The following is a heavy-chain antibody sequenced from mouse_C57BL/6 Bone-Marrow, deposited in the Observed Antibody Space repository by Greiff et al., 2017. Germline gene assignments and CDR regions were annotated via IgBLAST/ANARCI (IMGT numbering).Heavy chain of an antibody. CDR3: ARSAMDY. V-gene: IGHV5-17*01. CDR1: GFTFSDYG. CDR2: ISSGSSTI. Sequence: EVKLMESGGGLVKPGGSLKLSCAASGFTFSDYGMHWVRQAPEQGLEWVAYISSGSSTIYYADTVKGRFTISRDNAKNTLFLQMTSLRSEDTAMYYCARSAMDYWGQGTSVTVSS. J-gene: IGHJ4*01.